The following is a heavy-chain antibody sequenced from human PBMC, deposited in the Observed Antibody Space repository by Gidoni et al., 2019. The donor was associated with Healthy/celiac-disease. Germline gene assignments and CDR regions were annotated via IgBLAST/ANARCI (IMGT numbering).Heavy chain of an antibody. CDR1: GGSISSSSYY. CDR3: ARLRGEGDAFDI. CDR2: IYYSGST. V-gene: IGHV4-39*01. Sequence: QLQLQESGPGLVKPSETLSLTCTVSGGSISSSSYYWGWIRQPPGKGLEWIGSIYYSGSTYYNPALKSRVTISVDTSKNQFSLKLSSVTAADTAVYYCARLRGEGDAFDIWGQGTMVTVSS. J-gene: IGHJ3*02.